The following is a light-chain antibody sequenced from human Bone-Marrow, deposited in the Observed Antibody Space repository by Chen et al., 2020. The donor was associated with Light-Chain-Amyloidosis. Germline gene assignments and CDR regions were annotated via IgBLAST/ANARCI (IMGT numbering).Light chain of an antibody. Sequence: QTALTPPASASGPPGQSIPISCTGPSSDVGAYNYVSWYQQHPGKAPKLIIYDVNNRPSGVSSRFSGSKSGNTASLTISGLQAEDEADYYCSSYSTTSTDVAFGGGTKLIVL. CDR2: DVN. V-gene: IGLV2-14*01. CDR1: SSDVGAYNY. CDR3: SSYSTTSTDVA. J-gene: IGLJ2*01.